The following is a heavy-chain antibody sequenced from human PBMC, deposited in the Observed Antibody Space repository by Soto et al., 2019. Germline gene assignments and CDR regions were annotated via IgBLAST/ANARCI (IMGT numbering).Heavy chain of an antibody. Sequence: QVQLEQSGAEVKKPGASVKISCKTYGYIFTDYFIHWVRQAPGQGLEWMGLVKSSGGGAVYAQDFQSRGTITRDTSTSTAYMEVSSLRVDDTAVYFCAREQAYDQSSGDYWLSSFDLWGQGTPVTVSS. V-gene: IGHV1-46*01. CDR2: VKSSGGGA. CDR3: AREQAYDQSSGDYWLSSFDL. D-gene: IGHD3-10*01. CDR1: GYIFTDYF. J-gene: IGHJ4*02.